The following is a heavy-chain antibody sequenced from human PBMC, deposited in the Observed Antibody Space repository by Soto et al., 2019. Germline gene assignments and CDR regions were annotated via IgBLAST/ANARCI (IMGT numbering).Heavy chain of an antibody. V-gene: IGHV4-38-2*01. CDR1: GYSISSGYY. Sequence: SETLSLTCSVSGYSISSGYYWGWIRQPPGKGLEWIGSIYHSGNTHYNPSLRSRVTVSVDTSKNQCSLKLSSVTAADTAVYYCARQYSISSNWFDPWGQGTLVTVSS. CDR2: IYHSGNT. J-gene: IGHJ5*02. D-gene: IGHD3-3*02. CDR3: ARQYSISSNWFDP.